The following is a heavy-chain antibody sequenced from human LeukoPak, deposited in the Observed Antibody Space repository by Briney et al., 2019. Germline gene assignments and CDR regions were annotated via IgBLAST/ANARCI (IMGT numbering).Heavy chain of an antibody. CDR3: AIRRPQDFWSINNWFDP. J-gene: IGHJ5*02. CDR1: GGSISSSNW. V-gene: IGHV4-4*02. Sequence: SETLSLTCAVSGGSISSSNWWSWVRQPPGKGLEWIGEIYHSGSTNYNPSLKSRVTISVDKSKNQFSLKLSSVTAADTAVYYCAIRRPQDFWSINNWFDPWGQGTLVTVSS. CDR2: IYHSGST. D-gene: IGHD3-3*01.